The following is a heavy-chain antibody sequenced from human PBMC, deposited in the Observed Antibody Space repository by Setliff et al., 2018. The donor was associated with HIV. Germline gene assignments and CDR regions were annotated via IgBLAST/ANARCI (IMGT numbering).Heavy chain of an antibody. Sequence: GGSLRLSCAASGFAFNNFWMSWVRQAPGKGLEWLANINRDGSAKAYVDSVKGRFTISRDNAQNSLYLQMSSLKVEDTAVYYCARDLAYWGQGTLVTVSS. CDR1: GFAFNNFW. J-gene: IGHJ4*02. CDR2: INRDGSAK. V-gene: IGHV3-7*03. CDR3: ARDLAY.